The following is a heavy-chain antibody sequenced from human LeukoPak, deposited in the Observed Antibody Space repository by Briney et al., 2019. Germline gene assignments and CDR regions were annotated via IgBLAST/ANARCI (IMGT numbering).Heavy chain of an antibody. V-gene: IGHV4-31*03. D-gene: IGHD1-1*01. CDR2: IYYSGST. CDR3: ARVRDRFLQERRNWFDP. J-gene: IGHJ5*02. CDR1: GGSISRGGYY. Sequence: SETLSLTCTVSGGSISRGGYYWSWFRQHPGKGLEWIGYIYYSGSTYYNPSLKSRITISVDTSKNQFSLRLSSVTAADTAVYYCARVRDRFLQERRNWFDPWGQGTLVTVSS.